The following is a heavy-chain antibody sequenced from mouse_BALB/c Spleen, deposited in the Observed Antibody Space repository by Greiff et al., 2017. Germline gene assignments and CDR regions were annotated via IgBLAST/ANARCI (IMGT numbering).Heavy chain of an antibody. V-gene: IGHV5-17*02. CDR1: GFTFSSFG. D-gene: IGHD2-1*01. J-gene: IGHJ2*01. CDR2: ISSGSSTI. Sequence: EVQVVESGGGLVQPGGSRKLSCAASGFTFSSFGMHWVRQAPEKGLEWVAYISSGSSTIYYADTVKGRFTISRDNPKNTLFLQMTSLRSEDTAMYYCARWGNYAFDYWGQGTTLTVSS. CDR3: ARWGNYAFDY.